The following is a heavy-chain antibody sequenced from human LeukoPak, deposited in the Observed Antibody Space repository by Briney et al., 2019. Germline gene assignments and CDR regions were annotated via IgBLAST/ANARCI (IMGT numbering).Heavy chain of an antibody. CDR1: GGSISSGGYY. J-gene: IGHJ5*02. CDR2: IYHSGST. V-gene: IGHV4-30-2*01. D-gene: IGHD3-3*01. CDR3: ARDRGPYDFWSGYSWGSVPAENWFDP. Sequence: SQTLSLTCTVSGGSISSGGYYWSWIRQPPGKGLEWIGYIYHSGSTYYNPSLKSRVTISVDRSKNQFSLKLSSVTAADTAVYYCARDRGPYDFWSGYSWGSVPAENWFDPWGQGTLVTVSS.